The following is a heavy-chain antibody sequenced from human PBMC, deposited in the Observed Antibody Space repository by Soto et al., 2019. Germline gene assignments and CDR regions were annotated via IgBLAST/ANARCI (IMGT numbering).Heavy chain of an antibody. V-gene: IGHV3-30*18. CDR1: GFTFRWFG. J-gene: IGHJ4*02. CDR3: AKGEVRGIIPSYFDY. D-gene: IGHD3-10*01. Sequence: HGGSLRLSCAGSGFTFRWFGMNWVRQAPGKGLEWVARISNDGSNEYYVDSVKGRFTISRDNSKNTLYLQMDSLRAEDTAVYYCAKGEVRGIIPSYFDYWGLGTLVTVSS. CDR2: ISNDGSNE.